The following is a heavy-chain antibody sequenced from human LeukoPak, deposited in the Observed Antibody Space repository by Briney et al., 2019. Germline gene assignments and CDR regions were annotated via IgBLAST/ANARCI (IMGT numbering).Heavy chain of an antibody. D-gene: IGHD1-26*01. CDR1: GGTFTSYA. Sequence: GASVKVSCKASGGTFTSYAISWVRQAPGQGLEWMGGIIPIFGTANYAQKFQGRVTMTEDTSTDTAYMELSSLRSEDTAVYYCATEGGSYSGWFDPWGQGTLVTVSS. J-gene: IGHJ5*02. CDR2: IIPIFGTA. CDR3: ATEGGSYSGWFDP. V-gene: IGHV1-69*06.